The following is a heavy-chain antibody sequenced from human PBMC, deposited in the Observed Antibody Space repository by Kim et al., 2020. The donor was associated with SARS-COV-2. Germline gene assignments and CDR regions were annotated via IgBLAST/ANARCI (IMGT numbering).Heavy chain of an antibody. V-gene: IGHV3-30*01. D-gene: IGHD4-17*01. CDR3: ARGSYGDYASGAFDI. J-gene: IGHJ3*02. Sequence: DSVKGRFTISRDNSKNTLYLQMNSLRAEDTAVYYCARGSYGDYASGAFDIWGQGTMVTVSS.